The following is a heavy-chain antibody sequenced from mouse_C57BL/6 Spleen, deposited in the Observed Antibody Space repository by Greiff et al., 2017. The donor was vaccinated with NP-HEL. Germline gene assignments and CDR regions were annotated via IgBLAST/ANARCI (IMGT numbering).Heavy chain of an antibody. V-gene: IGHV1-82*01. CDR1: GYAFSSSW. D-gene: IGHD1-1*01. J-gene: IGHJ3*01. CDR3: AREITTVVEASFAY. CDR2: IYPGDGDT. Sequence: VKLQESGPELVKPGASVKISCKASGYAFSSSWMNWVKQRPGKGLEWIGRIYPGDGDTNYNGKFKGKATLTADKSSSTAYMQLSSLTSEDSAVYFCAREITTVVEASFAYWGQGTLVTVSA.